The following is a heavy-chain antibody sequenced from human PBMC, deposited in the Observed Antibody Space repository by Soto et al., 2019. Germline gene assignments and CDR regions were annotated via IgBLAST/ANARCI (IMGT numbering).Heavy chain of an antibody. Sequence: GESLKISCKGSGYSFTKYCIGWVRQMPGKGLEWMGRIDPSESYTSYSPSFQGHVTISADKSISTAYLQWSSLKASDTAMYYCARTSMQSRGYSYGHGGMDVWGQGTTVTVSS. CDR2: IDPSESYT. D-gene: IGHD5-18*01. V-gene: IGHV5-10-1*01. J-gene: IGHJ6*02. CDR3: ARTSMQSRGYSYGHGGMDV. CDR1: GYSFTKYC.